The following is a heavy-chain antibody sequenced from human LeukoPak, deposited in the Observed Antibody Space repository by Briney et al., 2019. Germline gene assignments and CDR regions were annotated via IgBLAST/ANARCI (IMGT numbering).Heavy chain of an antibody. J-gene: IGHJ4*02. Sequence: AGGSLRLSCVGSGLTFSSYNLHWVRRVPGKGLEWVAAISSDGTETYYRDSVKGRFSISRDNSKDTVFLQMNSLRPEDTAVYSCATAFCASDCYPFDYWGQGTLVSVSS. CDR2: ISSDGTET. D-gene: IGHD2-21*02. CDR1: GLTFSSYN. CDR3: ATAFCASDCYPFDY. V-gene: IGHV3-30-3*01.